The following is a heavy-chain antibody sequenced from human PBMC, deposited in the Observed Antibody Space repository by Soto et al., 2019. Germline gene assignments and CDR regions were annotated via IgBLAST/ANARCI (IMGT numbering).Heavy chain of an antibody. D-gene: IGHD5-12*01. CDR2: IYYSGST. J-gene: IGHJ5*02. CDR1: GGSISSSSYY. Sequence: PSETLSLTCTVSGGSISSSSYYWGWIRQPPGKGLEWIGSIYYSGSTYYNPSLKSRVTISVDTSKDQFSLKLSSVTAADTAVYYCARGYSGYDRYNWFDPWGQGTLVTVSS. V-gene: IGHV4-39*01. CDR3: ARGYSGYDRYNWFDP.